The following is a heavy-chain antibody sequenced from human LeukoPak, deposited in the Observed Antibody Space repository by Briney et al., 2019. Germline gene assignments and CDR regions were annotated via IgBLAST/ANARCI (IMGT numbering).Heavy chain of an antibody. J-gene: IGHJ4*02. Sequence: GGSLRLSCAASGFTFSNYNMNWVRQAPGKAMDWVSSITSSGTYIFYADSVKGRFTISRDNAKNSLYLQMNSLRAEDTAVYYCAKEPHYYDSYDWGQGTLVTVSS. D-gene: IGHD3-22*01. CDR1: GFTFSNYN. CDR3: AKEPHYYDSYD. V-gene: IGHV3-21*04. CDR2: ITSSGTYI.